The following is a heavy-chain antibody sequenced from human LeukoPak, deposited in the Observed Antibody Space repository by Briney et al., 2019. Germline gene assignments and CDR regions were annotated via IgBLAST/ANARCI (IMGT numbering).Heavy chain of an antibody. J-gene: IGHJ4*02. CDR1: GYTFTGYY. CDR2: INPNSGGT. CDR3: GYSYGYYFDY. Sequence: ASVKVSCKTSGYTFTGYYMHWVRQAPGQGLEWMGWINPNSGGTNYAQKFQGRVTMTRDTSISTAYMELSRLRSDDTAVYYCGYSYGYYFDYWGQGTLVTVSS. D-gene: IGHD5-18*01. V-gene: IGHV1-2*02.